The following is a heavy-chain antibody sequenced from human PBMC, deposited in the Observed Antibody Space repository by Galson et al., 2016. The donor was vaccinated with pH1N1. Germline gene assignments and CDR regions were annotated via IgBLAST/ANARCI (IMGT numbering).Heavy chain of an antibody. J-gene: IGHJ6*02. CDR3: AGGNIVLGEGWTYGMDV. Sequence: SETLSLTCTVSRGSLNTYYWSWIRQPAGKGLEWIGRIYSSGITTYNPSLKSRVTMSVDTSKNQFSLRLNSVTAADTAVYYCAGGNIVLGEGWTYGMDVWGQGTTVTVSS. CDR2: IYSSGIT. D-gene: IGHD2/OR15-2a*01. V-gene: IGHV4-4*07. CDR1: RGSLNTYY.